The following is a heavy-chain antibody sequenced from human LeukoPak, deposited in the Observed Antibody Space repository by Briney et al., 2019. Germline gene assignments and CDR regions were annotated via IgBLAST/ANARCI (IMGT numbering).Heavy chain of an antibody. V-gene: IGHV4-34*01. CDR3: ARGRRITAIPHFYLPYYYGSGSYLRFDP. D-gene: IGHD3-10*01. Sequence: KPSETLSLTCAVYGGSFSGYYWSWIRQPPGKGLEWIGEINHSGSTNYNPSLKSRVTISVDTSKNQFSLKLSSVTAADTAVYYCARGRRITAIPHFYLPYYYGSGSYLRFDPWGEGTLVTVYS. J-gene: IGHJ5*02. CDR1: GGSFSGYY. CDR2: INHSGST.